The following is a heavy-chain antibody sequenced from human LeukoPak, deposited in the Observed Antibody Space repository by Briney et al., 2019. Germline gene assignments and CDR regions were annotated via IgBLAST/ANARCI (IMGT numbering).Heavy chain of an antibody. CDR2: INPSVGST. D-gene: IGHD5-24*01. J-gene: IGHJ5*02. CDR1: GFTLTSFY. Sequence: ASVQVSCKASGFTLTSFYMHWVRQAPGQGLEWMGVINPSVGSTSYAQKFQGRVTMTRDTSTSTVYMELSSLRSEDTAVYYCARGRELNWFDPWGQGTLVTVSS. V-gene: IGHV1-46*01. CDR3: ARGRELNWFDP.